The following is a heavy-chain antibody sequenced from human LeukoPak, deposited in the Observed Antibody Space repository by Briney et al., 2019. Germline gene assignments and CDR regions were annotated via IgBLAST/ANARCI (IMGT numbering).Heavy chain of an antibody. V-gene: IGHV4-4*02. CDR2: ISLSGAT. Sequence: SETLSLTCGVSGGSISSTNWWSWVRQPPGQGLVWIGEISLSGATNYNPSLESRVTMSLDRSKNHLSLTLTSVAAADTAVYYCSRESVAFSPFGYWGQGTLVTVSS. CDR3: SRESVAFSPFGY. J-gene: IGHJ4*02. D-gene: IGHD2-21*01. CDR1: GGSISSTNW.